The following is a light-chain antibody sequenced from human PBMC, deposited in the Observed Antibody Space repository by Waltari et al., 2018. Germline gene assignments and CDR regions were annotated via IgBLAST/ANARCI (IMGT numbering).Light chain of an antibody. CDR1: QSVLYSSNNKNY. Sequence: DIVMTQSPDSLAVSLGERATIDCKSSQSVLYSSNNKNYLAWYQQKPGQLPKLLIYWASTRESGVPDRFSGSGSGTDFTLTISSLQAEDVVVYYCQQYYSTPPTFGQGTKVEIK. J-gene: IGKJ1*01. CDR2: WAS. V-gene: IGKV4-1*01. CDR3: QQYYSTPPT.